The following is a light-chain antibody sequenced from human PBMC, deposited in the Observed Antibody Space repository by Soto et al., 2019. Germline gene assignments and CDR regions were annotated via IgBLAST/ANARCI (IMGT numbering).Light chain of an antibody. CDR2: EVS. J-gene: IGLJ1*01. CDR3: CSYAGSSTYG. V-gene: IGLV2-23*02. CDR1: SSDVGNYDL. Sequence: QSVLTQPASVSGSPGQSITISCTGSSSDVGNYDLVSWYQQHPGKAPNLLIYEVSKRPSEVSDRFSGSKSGNTASLTISGLQAEDEADYYCCSYAGSSTYGFGTGTKVTVL.